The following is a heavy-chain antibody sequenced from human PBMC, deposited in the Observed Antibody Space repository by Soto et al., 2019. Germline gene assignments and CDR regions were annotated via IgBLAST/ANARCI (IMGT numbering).Heavy chain of an antibody. CDR1: GFTVSSNY. J-gene: IGHJ6*03. CDR2: IYSGGST. CDR3: ARGSNYDFWSGYYNLYYYYYMDV. V-gene: IGHV3-66*01. D-gene: IGHD3-3*01. Sequence: GGSLRLSCAASGFTVSSNYMSWVRQAPGKGLEWVSVIYSGGSTYYADSVKGRFTISRDNSKNTLYLQMNSLRAEDTAVYYCARGSNYDFWSGYYNLYYYYYMDVWGKGTTVTVSS.